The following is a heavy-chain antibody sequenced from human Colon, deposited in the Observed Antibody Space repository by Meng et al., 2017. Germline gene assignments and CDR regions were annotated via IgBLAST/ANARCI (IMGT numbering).Heavy chain of an antibody. CDR2: ITSSSNYI. D-gene: IGHD1-1*01. CDR1: GFTFSLYA. V-gene: IGHV3-21*01. CDR3: ARVGTARPFDY. J-gene: IGHJ4*02. Sequence: EVQLVESGGGPVKPGESLRVSCEVSGFTFSLYAINWVRQDPGEGLAWVASITSSSNYIHYSDSVKGRFTVSRDNARNSSYLQMDSLRAEDTAVYYCARVGTARPFDYWGQGTLVTVSS.